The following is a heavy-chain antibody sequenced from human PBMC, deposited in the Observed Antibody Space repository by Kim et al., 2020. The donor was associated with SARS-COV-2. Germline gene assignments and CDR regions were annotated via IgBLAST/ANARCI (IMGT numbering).Heavy chain of an antibody. J-gene: IGHJ5*02. CDR3: ARGYQGVMDP. D-gene: IGHD3-16*01. V-gene: IGHV4-34*01. Sequence: STNYNPSLKSRVTISVDTSKNQFSLKLSSVTAADTAVYYCARGYQGVMDPWGQGTLVTVSS. CDR2: ST.